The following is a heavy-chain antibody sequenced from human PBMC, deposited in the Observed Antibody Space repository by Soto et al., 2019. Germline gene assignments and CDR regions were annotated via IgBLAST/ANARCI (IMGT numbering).Heavy chain of an antibody. CDR3: ARDPRFGARSSYYYYGMDV. J-gene: IGHJ6*02. Sequence: QVQLVESGGGVVQPGRSLRLSCAASGFTFSSYAMHWVRQAPGKGLEWVAVISYDGSNKYYADSVKGRFTSSRDNSKNTLYLQMNSLRAEDTAVYYCARDPRFGARSSYYYYGMDVWGQGTTVTVSS. D-gene: IGHD3-10*01. CDR2: ISYDGSNK. V-gene: IGHV3-30-3*01. CDR1: GFTFSSYA.